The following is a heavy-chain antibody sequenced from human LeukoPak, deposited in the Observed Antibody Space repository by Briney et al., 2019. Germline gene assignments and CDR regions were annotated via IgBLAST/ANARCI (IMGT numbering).Heavy chain of an antibody. CDR1: GYTFTGYY. V-gene: IGHV1-2*02. CDR2: INPNSGGT. CDR3: ARSEAWIQLWYDAFDI. J-gene: IGHJ3*02. Sequence: ASVKVSCKVSGYTFTGYYMHWVRQAPGQGLEWMGWINPNSGGTNYAQKFQGRVTMTRDTSISTAYMELSRLRSDDTAVYYCARSEAWIQLWYDAFDIWGQGTMVTVSS. D-gene: IGHD5-18*01.